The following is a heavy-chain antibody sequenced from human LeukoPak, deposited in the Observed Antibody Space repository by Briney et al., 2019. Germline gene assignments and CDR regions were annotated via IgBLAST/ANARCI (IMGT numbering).Heavy chain of an antibody. CDR2: ISAYNGNT. Sequence: WASVKVSCKASGYTFTSYGISWVRQAPGQGLEWMGWISAYNGNTNYAQKLQGRVTMTTDTSTSTAYMELRSLRSDDTAVYYCARDLDYYDSSGYYYGDAFDIWGQGTMVTVSS. CDR1: GYTFTSYG. CDR3: ARDLDYYDSSGYYYGDAFDI. D-gene: IGHD3-22*01. V-gene: IGHV1-18*01. J-gene: IGHJ3*02.